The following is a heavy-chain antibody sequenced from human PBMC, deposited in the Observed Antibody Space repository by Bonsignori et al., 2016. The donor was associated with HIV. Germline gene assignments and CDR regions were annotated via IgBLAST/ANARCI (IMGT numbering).Heavy chain of an antibody. V-gene: IGHV1-2*02. Sequence: QVQLVQSGAEVKKPGASVKVSCKASGYTFTDYYIHWVRQAPGQGLECMGWINPNTGGAIYAQKYQGRVTMTRDTSITTVYMEVTMLTSDDTAVYYCARDRPHNCFDTWGQGT. J-gene: IGHJ5*02. CDR1: GYTFTDYY. CDR2: INPNTGGA. CDR3: ARDRPHNCFDT.